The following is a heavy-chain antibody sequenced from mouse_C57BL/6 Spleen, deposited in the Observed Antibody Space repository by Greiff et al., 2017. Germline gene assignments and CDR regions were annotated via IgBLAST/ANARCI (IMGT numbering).Heavy chain of an antibody. V-gene: IGHV1-81*01. D-gene: IGHD1-1*01. CDR2: IYPRSGNP. J-gene: IGHJ1*03. CDR1: GYTFTSYG. CDR3: ARRYYGSSSWYCDV. Sequence: QVQLKQSGAELARPGASVKLSCKASGYTFTSYGISWVKQRTGQGLEWIGEIYPRSGNPYYNEKFKGKATLTADKSSSTAYMELRSLTSEDSAGYFCARRYYGSSSWYCDVWGTGTTVTVSS.